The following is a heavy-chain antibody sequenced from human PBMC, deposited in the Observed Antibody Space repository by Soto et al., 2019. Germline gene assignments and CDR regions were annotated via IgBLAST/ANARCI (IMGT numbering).Heavy chain of an antibody. J-gene: IGHJ5*02. CDR1: GDSISDYY. D-gene: IGHD6-13*01. Sequence: QVQLQESGAGLVMPSETLSLTCTVSGDSISDYYWSWIRQPPGKGLEWIGDVCYSGSTNHNPSLHRRLPLSIDTSNNQFSLNLRAVTAADTAVYYCARDAKIVRRADGSWYTGAPRCDPCCHGPLVNVSS. CDR2: VCYSGST. V-gene: IGHV4-59*01. CDR3: ARDAKIVRRADGSWYTGAPRCDP.